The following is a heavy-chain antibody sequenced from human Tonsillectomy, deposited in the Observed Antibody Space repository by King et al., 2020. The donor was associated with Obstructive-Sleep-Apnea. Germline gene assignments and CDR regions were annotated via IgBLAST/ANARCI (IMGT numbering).Heavy chain of an antibody. CDR1: GGSISSSSYY. V-gene: IGHV4-39*07. J-gene: IGHJ6*02. Sequence: LQLQESGPGLVKPSETLSLTCTVSGGSISSSSYYWGWIRQPPGKGREWIGSIYYSGSTYYNPSLKSRVTISVDTSKNQFSLKLSSVTAADTAVYYCAREGDIVVVPAANMDVWGQGTTVTVSS. CDR2: IYYSGST. CDR3: AREGDIVVVPAANMDV. D-gene: IGHD2-2*01.